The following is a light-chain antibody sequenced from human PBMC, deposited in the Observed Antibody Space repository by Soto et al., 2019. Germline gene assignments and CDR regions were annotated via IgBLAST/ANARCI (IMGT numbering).Light chain of an antibody. CDR2: YNN. CDR3: AAWDASLSACV. CDR1: STNIGSHT. J-gene: IGLJ1*01. V-gene: IGLV1-44*01. Sequence: QSVLTQSPSASGTPGQRVTISCSGSSTNIGSHTVNWYQQVPGTAPKLLIYYNNQRPSGVPDRFSGSRSGTSASLAIVGLRSEDEAVYYCAAWDASLSACVFGNGTQLTVL.